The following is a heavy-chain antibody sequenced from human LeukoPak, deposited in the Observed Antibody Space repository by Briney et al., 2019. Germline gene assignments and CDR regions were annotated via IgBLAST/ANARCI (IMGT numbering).Heavy chain of an antibody. Sequence: GGSLRLSCAASGFTVSSNYMSWIRQPPGKGLEWVSAISGSGGSTYYADSVKGRFTISRDNSKNTLYLQMNSLRAEDTAVYYCAKGQISSGNLLRFDYWGQGTLVTVSS. CDR3: AKGQISSGNLLRFDY. CDR1: GFTVSSNY. J-gene: IGHJ4*02. D-gene: IGHD3-10*01. CDR2: ISGSGGST. V-gene: IGHV3-23*01.